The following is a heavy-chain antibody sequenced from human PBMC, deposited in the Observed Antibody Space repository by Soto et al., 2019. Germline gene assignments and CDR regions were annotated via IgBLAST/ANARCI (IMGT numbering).Heavy chain of an antibody. CDR2: ISASGDST. CDR3: PKDFRTRLISITED. J-gene: IGHJ4*01. Sequence: PEGSLRLSCVASGFTFASSAMTWVLQAPGKELEFVSAISASGDSTYYADSVKGRFSISRDNSKNTLYLQMNSLRAEATALYYCPKDFRTRLISITEDWDQEASDTASS. D-gene: IGHD2-15*01. CDR1: GFTFASSA. V-gene: IGHV3-23*01.